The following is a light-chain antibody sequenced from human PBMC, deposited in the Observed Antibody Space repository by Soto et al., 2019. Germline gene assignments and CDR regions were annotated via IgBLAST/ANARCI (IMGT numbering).Light chain of an antibody. Sequence: EIVLTQSPGTLSLSPGERATLACRASQSVSSYLAWYQQKPGQAPRLFIYGASSRATGIPDRFSGSGSGTDFTLTISRLEPEDFAVYYCQQYGSSLTFGGGTKVEIK. CDR2: GAS. J-gene: IGKJ4*01. CDR3: QQYGSSLT. CDR1: QSVSSY. V-gene: IGKV3-20*01.